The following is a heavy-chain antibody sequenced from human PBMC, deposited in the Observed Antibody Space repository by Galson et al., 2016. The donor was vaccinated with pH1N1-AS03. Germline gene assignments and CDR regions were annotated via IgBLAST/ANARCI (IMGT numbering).Heavy chain of an antibody. CDR1: GFTFSSYG. CDR2: IRYDGSHK. CDR3: AKEGPVGASPNWYLDL. D-gene: IGHD1-26*01. J-gene: IGHJ2*01. V-gene: IGHV3-30*02. Sequence: SLRLSCAASGFTFSSYGMHWVRQAPGKGLEWVAVIRYDGSHKYYADSVKGRVTISRDNSDNTEFLQVNNLKPDDAAVYYCAKEGPVGASPNWYLDLWGRGTLVTVSP.